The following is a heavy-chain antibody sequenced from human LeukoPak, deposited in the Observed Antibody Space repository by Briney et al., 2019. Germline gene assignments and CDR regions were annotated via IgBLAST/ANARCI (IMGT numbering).Heavy chain of an antibody. CDR1: GFSISRGYY. CDR3: ARGRGRQVGTRWHPDTHHDY. J-gene: IGHJ4*02. V-gene: IGHV4-38-2*01. CDR2: FHYPEST. Sequence: KAAETLSLTCAVSGFSISRGYYWGWIRPPPGKGLAWIYTFHYPESTYYNPSLNSRLTISIDTSKNYFSLKLSSVAAADTALYYCARGRGRQVGTRWHPDTHHDYWGQGILVTVSS. D-gene: IGHD6-13*01.